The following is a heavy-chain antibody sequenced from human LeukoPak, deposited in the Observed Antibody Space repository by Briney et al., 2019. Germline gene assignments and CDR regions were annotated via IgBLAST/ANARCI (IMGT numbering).Heavy chain of an antibody. J-gene: IGHJ4*02. CDR3: AKPLRDAGSFNYPYFDF. Sequence: GGSLRLSCAASGFTFTNYAMSWVRQAPGKGLEWVSAISGSGGSSSYADSVRGRFTISRDNSNNMLYLQMNSLRAEDTAVYYCAKPLRDAGSFNYPYFDFWGQGTLVTVSS. V-gene: IGHV3-23*01. CDR1: GFTFTNYA. D-gene: IGHD5-24*01. CDR2: ISGSGGSS.